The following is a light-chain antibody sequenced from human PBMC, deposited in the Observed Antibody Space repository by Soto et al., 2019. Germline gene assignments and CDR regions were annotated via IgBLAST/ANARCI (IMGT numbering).Light chain of an antibody. CDR2: DAS. V-gene: IGKV1-5*01. CDR1: QSISSW. CDR3: QQTYNTPA. J-gene: IGKJ4*01. Sequence: DIQMTQSPSTLSASVGDRVTITCRASQSISSWLAWYQQKPGKAPKLLIYDASSLESGVPSRFSGSASGSWADFTLTISSLQPEDSAVYYCQQTYNTPAFGGGTKVDIK.